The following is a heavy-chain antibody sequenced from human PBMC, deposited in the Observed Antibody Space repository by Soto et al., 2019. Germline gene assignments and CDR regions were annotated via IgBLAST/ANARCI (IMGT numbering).Heavy chain of an antibody. Sequence: GGSLRLSCAASGFTFSDYYMSWIRQAPGKGLEWVSYISSSSSYTNCADSVKGRFTISRDSAKNSLYLQMNSLRAEDTAVYYCASAPLGYCTNGVCSHGMDVWGQGTTVTVSS. CDR1: GFTFSDYY. V-gene: IGHV3-11*06. CDR2: ISSSSSYT. J-gene: IGHJ6*02. CDR3: ASAPLGYCTNGVCSHGMDV. D-gene: IGHD2-8*01.